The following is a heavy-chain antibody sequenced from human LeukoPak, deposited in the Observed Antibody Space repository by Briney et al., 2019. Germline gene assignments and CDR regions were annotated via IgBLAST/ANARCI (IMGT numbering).Heavy chain of an antibody. V-gene: IGHV4-39*07. CDR3: ARAPGRRWLQLYPEEYYFDY. Sequence: SETLSLTCTVSGGSISSSSYYWGWIRQPPGKGLEWIGSIYYSGSTYYNPSLKSRVTISVDTSKNQFSLKLSSVTAADTAVYYCARAPGRRWLQLYPEEYYFDYWGQGTLVTASS. CDR1: GGSISSSSYY. J-gene: IGHJ4*02. D-gene: IGHD5-24*01. CDR2: IYYSGST.